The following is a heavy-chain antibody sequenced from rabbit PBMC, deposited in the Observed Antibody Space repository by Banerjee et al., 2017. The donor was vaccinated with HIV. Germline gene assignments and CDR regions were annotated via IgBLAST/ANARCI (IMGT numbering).Heavy chain of an antibody. D-gene: IGHD4-2*01. Sequence: QSLEESGGDLVKPGAFLTLTCTASGFSLSIYEMCWVRQAPGKGLEWIACSYAGSSGSTYYANWAKGRFTISKTSSTTVTLQMTSLTAADTATYFCARNVAAADLWGQGTLVTVS. CDR2: SYAGSSGST. V-gene: IGHV1S40*01. CDR1: GFSLSIYE. CDR3: ARNVAAADL. J-gene: IGHJ3*01.